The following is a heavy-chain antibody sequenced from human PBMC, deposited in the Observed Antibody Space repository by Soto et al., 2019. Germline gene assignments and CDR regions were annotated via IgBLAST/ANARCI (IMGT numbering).Heavy chain of an antibody. V-gene: IGHV1-18*01. CDR3: ARDQKLGYCSSTSCRAAFDI. J-gene: IGHJ3*02. D-gene: IGHD2-2*01. CDR2: ISAYNGNT. Sequence: ASVKVSCKASGYTFTSYGISWVRQAPGQGLEWLGWISAYNGNTNYAQKLQGRVTMTTDTPTSTAYMELRSLRSDDTAVYYCARDQKLGYCSSTSCRAAFDIWGQGTMVTVSS. CDR1: GYTFTSYG.